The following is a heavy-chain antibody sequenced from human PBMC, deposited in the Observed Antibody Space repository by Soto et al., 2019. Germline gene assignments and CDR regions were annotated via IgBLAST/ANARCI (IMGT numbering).Heavy chain of an antibody. V-gene: IGHV5-10-1*01. D-gene: IGHD3-3*01. CDR1: GCSFTSYW. Sequence: GESLKISCKGSGCSFTSYWISWVRQMPGKGLEWMGRIDPSDSYTNYSPSFQGHVTISADKSISTAYLQWSSLKASDTAMYYCARPAGDFWSGYYVGMDVWGQGTTVTVSS. J-gene: IGHJ6*02. CDR2: IDPSDSYT. CDR3: ARPAGDFWSGYYVGMDV.